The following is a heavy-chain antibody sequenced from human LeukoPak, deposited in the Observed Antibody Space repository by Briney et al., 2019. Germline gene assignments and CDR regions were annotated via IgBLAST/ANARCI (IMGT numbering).Heavy chain of an antibody. V-gene: IGHV3-74*01. J-gene: IGHJ6*02. CDR3: VRDYQFIQEV. CDR1: GFTFSNYW. Sequence: GGSLRLSCVASGFTFSNYWMLWVRQAPGKGLMWVSLISTDGKSTRYAESVKGRFTISRDNAKNALYLQMDILRVEDTALYFCVRDYQFIQEVWGQGATVTVSS. CDR2: ISTDGKST. D-gene: IGHD2-2*01.